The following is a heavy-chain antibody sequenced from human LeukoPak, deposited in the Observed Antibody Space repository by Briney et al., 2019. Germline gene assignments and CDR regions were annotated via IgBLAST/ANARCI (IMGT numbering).Heavy chain of an antibody. Sequence: GGSLRLSCAASGFTFSSYWMSWVSQAPGKGLEWVANIKQDGSEKYYVDSVKGRFTISRDNAKNSLYLQMNSLRAEDTAVYYCARVVRSGSYTFDYWGQGTLVTVSS. J-gene: IGHJ4*02. CDR3: ARVVRSGSYTFDY. CDR2: IKQDGSEK. CDR1: GFTFSSYW. D-gene: IGHD3-10*01. V-gene: IGHV3-7*01.